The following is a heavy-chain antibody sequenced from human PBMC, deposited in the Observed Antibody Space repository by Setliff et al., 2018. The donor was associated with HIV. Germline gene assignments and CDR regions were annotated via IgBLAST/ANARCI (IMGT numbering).Heavy chain of an antibody. D-gene: IGHD3-22*01. CDR1: GGTFRKYS. CDR3: ARDDHYYDMGSILSDWFFDV. Sequence: SVKVSCKASGGTFRKYSSNWARQAPVQGLEWIGGVIPIFGSTTFAQKFQGRVTITADESKDTVEMELSSLTSEDTAVYYCARDDHYYDMGSILSDWFFDVWDRGTLVTVSS. CDR2: VIPIFGST. J-gene: IGHJ2*01. V-gene: IGHV1-69*13.